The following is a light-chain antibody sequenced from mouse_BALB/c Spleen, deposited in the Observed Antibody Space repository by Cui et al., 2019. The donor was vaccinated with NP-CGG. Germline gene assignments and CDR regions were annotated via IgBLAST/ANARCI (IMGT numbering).Light chain of an antibody. CDR3: ALWYSNHWV. V-gene: IGLV1*01. CDR1: IGAVTTSNY. CDR2: GTN. J-gene: IGLJ1*01. Sequence: VVTPEAAPTTSPGETVTLTCRSSIGAVTTSNYANWVQEKPDHLFTGLIGGTNNRAPGVPARFSGSLIGDKAALTITGAQTEDEAIYFCALWYSNHWVFGGGSKLTVL.